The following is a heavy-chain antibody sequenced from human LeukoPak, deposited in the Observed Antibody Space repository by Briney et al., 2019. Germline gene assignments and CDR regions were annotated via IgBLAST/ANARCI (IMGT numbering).Heavy chain of an antibody. CDR2: IYYSGST. Sequence: NPSETLSLTCTVSGGSISSSSYYWGWLRQPPGKGLEWIGSIYYSGSTYYNPSLKSRVTISVDTSKNQFSLKLSSVTAADTAVYYCARSNSTYYDFWSGYYTDAGYWFVPWGQGTLVTVSS. J-gene: IGHJ5*02. CDR1: GGSISSSSYY. CDR3: ARSNSTYYDFWSGYYTDAGYWFVP. D-gene: IGHD3-3*01. V-gene: IGHV4-39*01.